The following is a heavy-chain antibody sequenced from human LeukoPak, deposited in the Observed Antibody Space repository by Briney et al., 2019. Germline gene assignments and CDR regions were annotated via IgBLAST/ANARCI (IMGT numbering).Heavy chain of an antibody. CDR1: GFTFSSYW. CDR3: ARVYCSGGSCYSERLYYYYGMDV. D-gene: IGHD2-15*01. J-gene: IGHJ6*02. V-gene: IGHV3-7*01. CDR2: IKQDGSEK. Sequence: GGSLRLSCAASGFTFSSYWMSWVRQAPGKGLEWVANIKQDGSEKYYVDSVKGRFTISRDNAKNSLYLQMNSLRAEDTAVYYCARVYCSGGSCYSERLYYYYGMDVWGQGTTVTVSS.